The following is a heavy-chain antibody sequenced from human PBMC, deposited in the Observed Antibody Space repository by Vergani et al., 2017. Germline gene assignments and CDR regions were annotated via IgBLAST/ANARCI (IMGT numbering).Heavy chain of an antibody. CDR3: AKESLHGGSSPYYFDY. Sequence: EVQLVESGGGQVEAGGSLRLSCVASGFTFSNSAMSWVRQTSGKGLEWVSAISGHGGSTYYADSVKGRFTISRDNSKNTLYLQMNSLRAEDTAVYYCAKESLHGGSSPYYFDYWGQGTLVTVSS. CDR2: ISGHGGST. V-gene: IGHV3-23*04. D-gene: IGHD4-23*01. J-gene: IGHJ4*02. CDR1: GFTFSNSA.